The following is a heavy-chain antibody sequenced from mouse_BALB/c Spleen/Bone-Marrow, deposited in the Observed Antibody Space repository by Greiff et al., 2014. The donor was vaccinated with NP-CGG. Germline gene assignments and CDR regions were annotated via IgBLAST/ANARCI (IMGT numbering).Heavy chain of an antibody. J-gene: IGHJ2*01. Sequence: VMLVESGAEPVKPGASVKLSCKTSGYTFTSYWIQWVKQRPGQGLGWIGEIFPGTGTTYYNEKFKGKATLTIDTSSNTAYMQLSSLTSEDYAVIYCASRDSSGDAPDYWGQGTTLTVSS. V-gene: IGHV1S132*01. CDR1: GYTFTSYW. D-gene: IGHD3-2*01. CDR3: ASRDSSGDAPDY. CDR2: IFPGTGTT.